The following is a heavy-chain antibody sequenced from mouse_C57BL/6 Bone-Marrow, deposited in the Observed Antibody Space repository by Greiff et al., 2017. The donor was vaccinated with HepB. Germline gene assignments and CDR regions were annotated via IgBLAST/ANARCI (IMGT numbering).Heavy chain of an antibody. J-gene: IGHJ4*01. CDR3: TTEYYNAMDY. V-gene: IGHV14-4*01. Sequence: EVQLVESGAELVRPGASVKLSCTASGFNIKDDYMHWVKQRPEQGLEWIGWIDPENGDTEYASKFQGKATITADTSSNTAYLQLSSLTSEDTAVYYCTTEYYNAMDYWGQGTSVTVAS. CDR1: GFNIKDDY. D-gene: IGHD2-12*01. CDR2: IDPENGDT.